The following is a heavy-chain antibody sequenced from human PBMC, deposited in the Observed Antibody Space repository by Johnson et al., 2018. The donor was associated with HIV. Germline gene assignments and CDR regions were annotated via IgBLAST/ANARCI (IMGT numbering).Heavy chain of an antibody. J-gene: IGHJ3*02. CDR1: GFTFSSYA. D-gene: IGHD1-26*01. Sequence: QVQLVESGGGVVQPWRSLRLSCAVSGFTFSSYAMHWVRQAPGKGLEWVSGINWNGGSTGYADSVKGRFTISRDNSKNTLYLQMNSLRAEDTAVYYCVKDRGSPGIPAAFEIWGQGTRVTVSS. V-gene: IGHV3-NL1*01. CDR2: INWNGGST. CDR3: VKDRGSPGIPAAFEI.